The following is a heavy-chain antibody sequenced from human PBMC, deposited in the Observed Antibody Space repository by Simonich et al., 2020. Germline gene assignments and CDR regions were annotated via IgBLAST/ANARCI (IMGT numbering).Heavy chain of an antibody. CDR2: IIISSSYI. CDR3: ARANERDY. V-gene: IGHV3-21*01. Sequence: EVQLVESGGGLVKPGGSLRLSCAASGFTFSSYSMNWVRQAPGRGLEWVSSIIISSSYIYYADSVKGRLTISRDNAKTSLYLQMNSLRAEDAAVYYCARANERDYWGQGTLVTVSS. D-gene: IGHD1-1*01. J-gene: IGHJ4*02. CDR1: GFTFSSYS.